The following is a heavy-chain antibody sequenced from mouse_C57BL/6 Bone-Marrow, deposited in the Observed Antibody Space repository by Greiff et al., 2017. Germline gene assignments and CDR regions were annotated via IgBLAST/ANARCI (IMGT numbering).Heavy chain of an antibody. CDR2: IDPSDSYT. V-gene: IGHV1-50*01. CDR3: AREDGSSSYYAMDY. J-gene: IGHJ4*01. Sequence: QVHVKQPGAELVKPGASVKLSCKASGYTFTSYWMQWVKQRPGQGLEWIGEIDPSDSYTNYNQKFKGKATLTVDTSSSTAYMQLRSLTSEDSAVYYCAREDGSSSYYAMDYWGQGTSVTVSS. CDR1: GYTFTSYW. D-gene: IGHD1-1*01.